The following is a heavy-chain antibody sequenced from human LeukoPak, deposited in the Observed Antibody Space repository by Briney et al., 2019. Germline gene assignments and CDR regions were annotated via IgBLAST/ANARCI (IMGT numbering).Heavy chain of an antibody. V-gene: IGHV3-30*04. CDR1: GFTFSSYA. CDR2: ISYDGSNK. D-gene: IGHD5-18*01. CDR3: ARDQSYGTTGAFDY. Sequence: PGGSLRLSCAASGFTFSSYAMHWVRQAPGKGLEWVAVISYDGSNKYYADSVKGRFTISRDNSKNTLYLQMNSLRAEDTAVYYCARDQSYGTTGAFDYWGQGTLVTVSS. J-gene: IGHJ4*02.